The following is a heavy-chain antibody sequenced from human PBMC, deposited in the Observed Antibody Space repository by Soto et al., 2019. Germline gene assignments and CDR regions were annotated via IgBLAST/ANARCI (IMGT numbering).Heavy chain of an antibody. CDR2: ISSSSSYI. J-gene: IGHJ4*02. D-gene: IGHD6-13*01. V-gene: IGHV3-21*01. Sequence: EVQLGESGGGLVKPGGSLRLSCAASGFTFSSYSMNWVLQAPWKGLEWVSSISSSSSYIYYADSMKGRFTISRDNANNSLYLQMNSLRAEDTAVYYCASTNYSRSKDFAYWGQGTLVTVSS. CDR1: GFTFSSYS. CDR3: ASTNYSRSKDFAY.